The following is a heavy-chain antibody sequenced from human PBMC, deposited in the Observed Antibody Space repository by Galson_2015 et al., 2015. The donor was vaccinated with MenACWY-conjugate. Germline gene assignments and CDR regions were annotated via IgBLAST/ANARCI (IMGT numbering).Heavy chain of an antibody. V-gene: IGHV1-24*01. CDR3: ATLGPGIAVACLVHWFDP. J-gene: IGHJ5*02. CDR1: GYTLTELS. CDR2: FDPEDDET. Sequence: SVKVSCKVSGYTLTELSMHWVRQAPGKGLEWMGGFDPEDDETIYAQKFQGRVTMTEDTSTDTAYMELSSLRSEDTAVYYCATLGPGIAVACLVHWFDPWGQGTLVTVSS. D-gene: IGHD6-19*01.